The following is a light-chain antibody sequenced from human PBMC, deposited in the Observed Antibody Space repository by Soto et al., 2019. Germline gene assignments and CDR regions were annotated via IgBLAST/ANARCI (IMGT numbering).Light chain of an antibody. CDR2: GAS. J-gene: IGKJ5*01. Sequence: EIVLTQSPGTLSLSPGERATLSCRASQSVSSYLAWYQQRPGQAPRLVIYGASTRATGIPARFSGGGSGTEFTLTISSLQSEDFAVYYCRQYNSWPPITFGQGTRLEI. CDR1: QSVSSY. V-gene: IGKV3-15*01. CDR3: RQYNSWPPIT.